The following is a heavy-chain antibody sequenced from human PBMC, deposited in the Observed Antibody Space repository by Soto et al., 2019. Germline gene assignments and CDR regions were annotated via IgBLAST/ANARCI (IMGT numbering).Heavy chain of an antibody. Sequence: QLQLQESGSGLVKPSQTLSLTCAVSGGSISSGGYSWSWIRQPPGKGLEWIGYIYHSGSTYYNPSLKGRGTISVDRFKNQFPPKLSFVTGAGTAVYFWARGGGYTFDYWGQGTLVTVSS. D-gene: IGHD3-16*01. J-gene: IGHJ4*02. CDR1: GGSISSGGYS. CDR3: ARGGGYTFDY. V-gene: IGHV4-30-2*01. CDR2: IYHSGST.